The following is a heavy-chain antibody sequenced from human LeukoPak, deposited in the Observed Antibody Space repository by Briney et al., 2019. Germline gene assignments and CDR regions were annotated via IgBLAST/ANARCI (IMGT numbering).Heavy chain of an antibody. J-gene: IGHJ4*02. D-gene: IGHD4-17*01. CDR2: INHSGST. Sequence: PSETLSLTCAVYGGSFSGYYWSWIRQPPGKGLEWIGEINHSGSTNYNPSLKSRVTISVDTSKNQFSLKLNSVTAADTAVYYCARRGNGDYVYWGQGTLVTVSS. CDR3: ARRGNGDYVY. V-gene: IGHV4-34*01. CDR1: GGSFSGYY.